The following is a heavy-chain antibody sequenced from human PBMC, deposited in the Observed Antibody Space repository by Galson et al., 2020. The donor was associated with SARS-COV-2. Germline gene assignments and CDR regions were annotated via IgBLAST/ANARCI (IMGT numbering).Heavy chain of an antibody. CDR1: GFTFSTYG. Sequence: GGSLRLSCAASGFTFSTYGMDWVRQAPGKGLEWVAFIRYDGSNKYYADSVKGRFIISRDNSKNTLYLQLNSLRVEDTAVYYCARRFVRFNTMDSWGQGTLVTVSS. J-gene: IGHJ4*02. D-gene: IGHD3-10*01. CDR3: ARRFVRFNTMDS. CDR2: IRYDGSNK. V-gene: IGHV3-30*02.